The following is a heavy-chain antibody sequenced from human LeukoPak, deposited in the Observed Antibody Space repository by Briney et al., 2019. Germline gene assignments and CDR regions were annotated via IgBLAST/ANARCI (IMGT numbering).Heavy chain of an antibody. CDR3: ARDHPPSTGDRGYFDL. V-gene: IGHV4-30-4*01. CDR1: GGSISSGDYY. D-gene: IGHD7-27*01. J-gene: IGHJ2*01. CDR2: IYYSGST. Sequence: SETPSLTCTVSGGSISSGDYYWSWIRQPPGKGLEWIGYIYYSGSTYYNPSLKSRVTISVDTSKNQFSLKLSSVTAADTAVYYCARDHPPSTGDRGYFDLWGRGTLVTVSS.